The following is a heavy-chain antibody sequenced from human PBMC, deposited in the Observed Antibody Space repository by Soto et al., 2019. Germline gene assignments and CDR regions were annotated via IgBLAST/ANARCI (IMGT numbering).Heavy chain of an antibody. CDR3: ARRQVYGSGRYLDP. V-gene: IGHV4-34*01. Sequence: SETLSLTCVVYDGSFSGYYWSWIRQPPGKGLEWIGEINHSGSTNYNPSLKSRVTISIDTSKNQFSLKLSSVTAADTAVYYCARRQVYGSGRYLDPWGQGTLVTVSS. D-gene: IGHD3-10*01. CDR1: DGSFSGYY. J-gene: IGHJ5*02. CDR2: INHSGST.